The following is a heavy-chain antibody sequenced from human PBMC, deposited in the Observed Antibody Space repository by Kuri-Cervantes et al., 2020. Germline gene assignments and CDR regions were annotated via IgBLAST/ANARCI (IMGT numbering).Heavy chain of an antibody. CDR1: GFTFTSYP. CDR3: VRGGDPEPFDY. V-gene: IGHV3-23*01. Sequence: GESLKISCVTSGFTFTSYPMTWVRQAPGKGLEWVSTIIGSGGATFYADSVRGRFTIFRENARDSVFLQMNSLRVGDTALYFCVRGGDPEPFDYWGQGNLVTVSS. J-gene: IGHJ4*02. CDR2: IIGSGGAT.